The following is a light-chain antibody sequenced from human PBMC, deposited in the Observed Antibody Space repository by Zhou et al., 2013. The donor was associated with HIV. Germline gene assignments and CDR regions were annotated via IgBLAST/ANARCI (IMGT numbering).Light chain of an antibody. Sequence: AIRITQSPSSLSASTGDRVTITCRASQGISSYLAWYQQKPGKAPKLLIYAASTLQSGVPSRFSGSGSGTDFTLTISSLQPDDFATYYCQHYQSFLPTFGQGTKVEI. J-gene: IGKJ1*01. CDR2: AAS. CDR3: QHYQSFLPT. V-gene: IGKV1-8*01. CDR1: QGISSY.